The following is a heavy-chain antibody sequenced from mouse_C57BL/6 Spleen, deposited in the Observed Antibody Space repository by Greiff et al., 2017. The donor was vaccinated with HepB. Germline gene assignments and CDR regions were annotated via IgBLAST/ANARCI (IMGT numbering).Heavy chain of an antibody. D-gene: IGHD4-1*01. Sequence: EVKLVESGGGLVKPGGSLKLSCAASGFTFSSYAMSWVRQTPEKRLEWVATISDGGSYTYYPDNVKGRFTISRDNAKNNLYLQMSHLKSEDTAMYYCARDSRTWGFFDYWGQGTTLTVSS. CDR1: GFTFSSYA. CDR3: ARDSRTWGFFDY. V-gene: IGHV5-4*01. CDR2: ISDGGSYT. J-gene: IGHJ2*01.